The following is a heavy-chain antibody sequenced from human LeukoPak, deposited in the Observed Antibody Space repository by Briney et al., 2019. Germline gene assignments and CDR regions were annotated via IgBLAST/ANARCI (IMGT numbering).Heavy chain of an antibody. D-gene: IGHD6-19*01. V-gene: IGHV3-9*03. J-gene: IGHJ4*02. CDR2: ISWNSGSI. CDR3: AKDIAPYSSGFDY. Sequence: GGSLRLSCAASGFTVSSNYMSWVRQAPGKGLEWVSGISWNSGSIGYADSVKGRFTISRDNAKNSLYLQMNSLRAEDMALYYCAKDIAPYSSGFDYWGQGTLVTVSS. CDR1: GFTVSSNY.